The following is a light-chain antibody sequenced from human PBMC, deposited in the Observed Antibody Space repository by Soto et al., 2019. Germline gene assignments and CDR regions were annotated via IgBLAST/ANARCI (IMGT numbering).Light chain of an antibody. CDR1: EGFGIC. Sequence: DIQMTHTPTSLSASVGDRSTITCRASEGFGICLAWSQQTPGKVPKHLIYGASKLQSGVPSRFSGGGSGTNVTLTISSLQPEDGATDYCQNYKRAPITFGQGTRLAIK. CDR3: QNYKRAPIT. J-gene: IGKJ5*01. V-gene: IGKV1-27*01. CDR2: GAS.